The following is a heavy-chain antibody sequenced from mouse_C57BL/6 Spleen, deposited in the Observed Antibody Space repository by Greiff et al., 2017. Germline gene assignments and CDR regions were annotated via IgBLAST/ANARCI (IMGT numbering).Heavy chain of an antibody. J-gene: IGHJ4*01. CDR2: IRNKANGYTT. D-gene: IGHD1-1*01. Sequence: EVQVVESGGGLVQPGGSLSLSCAASGFTFTDYYMSWVRQPPGKALEWLGFIRNKANGYTTEYSASVKGRFTISRDNSQSILYLQMNALRAEDSATYYCARHYYGSSPNAMDYWGQGTSVTVSS. CDR3: ARHYYGSSPNAMDY. V-gene: IGHV7-3*01. CDR1: GFTFTDYY.